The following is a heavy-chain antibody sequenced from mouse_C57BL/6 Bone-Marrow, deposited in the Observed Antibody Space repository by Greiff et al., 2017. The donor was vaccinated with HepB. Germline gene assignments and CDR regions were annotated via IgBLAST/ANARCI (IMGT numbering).Heavy chain of an antibody. J-gene: IGHJ3*01. CDR3: ATTMIRRAWFAY. CDR2: ISSGSSTI. CDR1: GFTFSDYG. Sequence: EVKLMESGGGLVKPGGSLKLSCAASGFTFSDYGMHWVRQAPEKGLEWVAYISSGSSTIYYADTVKGRFTISRDNAKNTLFLQMTSLRSEDTAMYYCATTMIRRAWFAYWCQGTLVTVSA. D-gene: IGHD2-4*01. V-gene: IGHV5-17*01.